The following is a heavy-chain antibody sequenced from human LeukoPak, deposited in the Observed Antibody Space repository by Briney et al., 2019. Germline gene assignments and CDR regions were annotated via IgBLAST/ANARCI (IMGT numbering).Heavy chain of an antibody. V-gene: IGHV4-4*07. J-gene: IGHJ5*02. CDR1: GDSISGYY. D-gene: IGHD6-19*01. Sequence: PSETLSLTCSVSGDSISGYYWNWIRQAAGKGLEWIGRIYSSENTNYNPPLKSRVTMSVDTSKNQFSLKLSSVTAADTAVYYCARSTWAGAPVDPWGQGTLVTVSS. CDR2: IYSSENT. CDR3: ARSTWAGAPVDP.